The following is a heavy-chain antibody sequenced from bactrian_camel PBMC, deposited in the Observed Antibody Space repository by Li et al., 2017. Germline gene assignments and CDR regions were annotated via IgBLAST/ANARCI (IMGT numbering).Heavy chain of an antibody. CDR2: ISPASGRR. V-gene: IGHV3S40*01. CDR1: GSIYGTLC. J-gene: IGHJ4*01. Sequence: VQLVESGGGSVQAGGSLRLSCASSGSIYGTLCMGWVRQAPRKEREGVAAISPASGRRYYGDSVKGRFTISQDDAKNTVYLQMNSLKPEDSAMYYCGAAVVRPEERLILSRAKSWGQGTQVTVS. CDR3: GAAVVRPEERLILSRAKS.